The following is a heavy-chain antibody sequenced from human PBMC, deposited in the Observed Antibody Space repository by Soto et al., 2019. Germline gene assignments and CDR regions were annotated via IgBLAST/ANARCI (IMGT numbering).Heavy chain of an antibody. J-gene: IGHJ4*02. CDR2: ISQNGDS. CDR3: ARVHSSGHGLDY. CDR1: SYSFGSGY. Sequence: PSETLSLTCALSSYSFGSGYWAWLRQSPGRGLEWFGTISQNGDSFYNPSLRSRVAMSIDASRNQFSLELTAVTAAATALYYCARVHSSGHGLDYWGPGTLVTVSS. D-gene: IGHD6-19*01. V-gene: IGHV4-38-2*01.